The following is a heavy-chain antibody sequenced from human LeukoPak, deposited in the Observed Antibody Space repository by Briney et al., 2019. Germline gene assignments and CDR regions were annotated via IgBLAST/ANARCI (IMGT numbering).Heavy chain of an antibody. J-gene: IGHJ4*02. V-gene: IGHV4-4*02. CDR3: ARHSAPAMAWSPHYFDY. D-gene: IGHD5-18*01. CDR1: GASVSRNW. CDR2: IHHSGGT. Sequence: SETLSLTCTVSGASVSRNWWSWVRQPPGKGLEWIGEIHHSGGTNYNPSLKSRVTISVDTSKNQFSLKLSSVTAADTAVYYCARHSAPAMAWSPHYFDYWGQGTLVTVSS.